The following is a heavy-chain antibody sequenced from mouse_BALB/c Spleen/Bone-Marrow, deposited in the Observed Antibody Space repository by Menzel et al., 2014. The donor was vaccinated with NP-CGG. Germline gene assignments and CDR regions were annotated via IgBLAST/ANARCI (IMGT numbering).Heavy chain of an antibody. CDR1: GYTLTRYW. CDR3: ARGNYEAMDS. D-gene: IGHD2-1*01. V-gene: IGHV1-7*01. Sequence: QVQLQQSGAELAKPGASVKMSCKASGYTLTRYWMHWVKQRPGQGLEWIGYINPSTGDTEYNQKFKDKATLTADMSSSTAYMQLSSLTSEDSAVYYCARGNYEAMDSWGQGTSVTVSS. J-gene: IGHJ4*01. CDR2: INPSTGDT.